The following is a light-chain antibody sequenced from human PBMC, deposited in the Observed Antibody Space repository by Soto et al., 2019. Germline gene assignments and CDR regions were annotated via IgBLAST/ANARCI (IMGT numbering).Light chain of an antibody. J-gene: IGKJ1*01. V-gene: IGKV2-28*01. CDR3: MQALQTPLT. CDR2: LGS. Sequence: DIVMTQSPLSLPVTPGEPASISCRSSQSLLHTDGYNYLDWYLQKPGQSPQLLICLGSNRASGVPDRFSGSGSGTDFTLTIRRVEAEDFGVYYCMQALQTPLTCGQGTHVEVK. CDR1: QSLLHTDGYNY.